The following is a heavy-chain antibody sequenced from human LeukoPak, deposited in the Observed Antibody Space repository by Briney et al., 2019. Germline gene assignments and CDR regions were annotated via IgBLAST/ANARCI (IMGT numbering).Heavy chain of an antibody. D-gene: IGHD1-14*01. V-gene: IGHV3-15*01. CDR1: GFTFSNAW. CDR3: TTGALARTG. CDR2: IKSKTGGGTT. Sequence: GGPLRLSCAASGFTFSNAWMSWVRQAPGKGLEWVGRIKSKTGGGTTDYAAPVKGRFTISRDDSKNTLYLQMNSLKTEDTAVYYCTTGALARTGWGQGTLVTVSA. J-gene: IGHJ4*02.